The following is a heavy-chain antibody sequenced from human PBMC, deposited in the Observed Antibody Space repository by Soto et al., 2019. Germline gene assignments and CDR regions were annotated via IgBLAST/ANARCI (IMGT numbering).Heavy chain of an antibody. CDR2: VYCRGRS. Sequence: SETLSLTCTVSGGSVTNSSYYWGWIRQSPGKELEWIGSVYCRGRSYSKSSVKSRATISVDTSKNRFSLSLNSVTASDTAVYFCVSQRTTVPTQAYFDYWGPGALVTVSS. CDR1: GGSVTNSSYY. CDR3: VSQRTTVPTQAYFDY. D-gene: IGHD4-17*01. J-gene: IGHJ4*02. V-gene: IGHV4-39*01.